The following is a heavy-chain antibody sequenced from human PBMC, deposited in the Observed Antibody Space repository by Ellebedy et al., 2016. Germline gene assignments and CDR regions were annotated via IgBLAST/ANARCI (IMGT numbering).Heavy chain of an antibody. Sequence: GGSLRLXCAVSGLPFSTFFMSWVRQAPGKGLEWVAIISANGNKRDLADSVQGRFTISRDNFRNTLHLQMNNLRGEDTAVYYCRQGHYADYWGQGTLVTVSS. J-gene: IGHJ4*02. CDR3: RQGHYADY. D-gene: IGHD2-2*01. CDR2: ISANGNKR. CDR1: GLPFSTFF. V-gene: IGHV3-23*01.